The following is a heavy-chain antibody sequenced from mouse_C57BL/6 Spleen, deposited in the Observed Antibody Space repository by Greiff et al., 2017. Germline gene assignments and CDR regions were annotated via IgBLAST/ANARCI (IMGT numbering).Heavy chain of an antibody. Sequence: VHVKQSGAELVRPGASVKLSCTASGFNIKDDYMHWVKQRPEQGLEWIGWIDPENGDTEYASKFQGKATITADTSSNTASLQLSSLTSEDTAVYYCTTTGTVDYWGQGTTLTVSS. CDR3: TTTGTVDY. V-gene: IGHV14-4*01. CDR2: IDPENGDT. D-gene: IGHD4-1*01. CDR1: GFNIKDDY. J-gene: IGHJ2*01.